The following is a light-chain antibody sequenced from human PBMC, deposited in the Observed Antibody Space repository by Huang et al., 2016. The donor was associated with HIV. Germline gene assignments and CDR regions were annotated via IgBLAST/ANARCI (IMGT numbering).Light chain of an antibody. J-gene: IGKJ3*01. CDR2: KTS. CDR1: QSISSY. Sequence: EIQMTQSPSSLSASVGDRVTITCRASQSISSYLNWYQQKAGKAPNLLIYKTSSLQSGVPTRFSGSGSVTDFTLTISSLQPEDFVSYYCQQSYNTLFTFGPGTTVEVK. V-gene: IGKV1-39*01. CDR3: QQSYNTLFT.